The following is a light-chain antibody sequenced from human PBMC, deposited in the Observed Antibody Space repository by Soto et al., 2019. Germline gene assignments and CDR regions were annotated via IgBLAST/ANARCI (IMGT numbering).Light chain of an antibody. J-gene: IGKJ4*01. CDR3: QQSYEPRT. V-gene: IGKV1-39*01. Sequence: IQMTQSPSALSASLGDRVTITCRASQSVCRTVNWYQQKVGTSPKLLIYAASSLPAGVSSRFSGSGAGTDFTLTISGLQQEDFATYYCQQSYEPRTFGGGTKVE. CDR1: QSVCRT. CDR2: AAS.